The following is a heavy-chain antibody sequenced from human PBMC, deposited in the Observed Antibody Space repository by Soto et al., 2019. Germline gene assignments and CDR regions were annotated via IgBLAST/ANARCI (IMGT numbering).Heavy chain of an antibody. J-gene: IGHJ6*02. CDR1: GFTFSSYG. CDR2: IWYDGSNK. D-gene: IGHD3-10*01. CDR3: ARSYGSGSYWAYGMDV. Sequence: GGSLRLSCAASGFTFSSYGMHWVRQAPGKGLEWVAVIWYDGSNKYYADSVKGRFTISRDNSKNTLYLQMNSLRAEDTAVYYCARSYGSGSYWAYGMDVWGQGTTVTVSS. V-gene: IGHV3-33*01.